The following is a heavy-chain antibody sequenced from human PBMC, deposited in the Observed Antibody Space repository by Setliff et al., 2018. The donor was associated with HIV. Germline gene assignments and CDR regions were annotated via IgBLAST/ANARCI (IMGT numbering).Heavy chain of an antibody. CDR1: GFSLSTSGMR. Sequence: SGPTLVNPTQTLTLTCTFSGFSLSTSGMRVSWIRQPPGKALEWLARIDWDDDKFYSPSLKSRLTITKDTSKNQVVLTMTNMGPLDTATYFCARTYGSASKLDYWGPGTLVTVSS. D-gene: IGHD3-10*01. J-gene: IGHJ4*02. V-gene: IGHV2-70*04. CDR3: ARTYGSASKLDY. CDR2: IDWDDDK.